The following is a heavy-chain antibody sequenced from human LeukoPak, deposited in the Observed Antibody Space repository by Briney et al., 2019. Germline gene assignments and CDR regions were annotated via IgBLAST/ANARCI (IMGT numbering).Heavy chain of an antibody. CDR1: GFTVSSNY. CDR3: AKRTVWFRPSYYFDY. Sequence: GGSLRLSCAASGFTVSSNYMSWVRQAPGKGPEWVSAISGSGGSTYYADSVKGRFTISRDNSKNTLYLQMNSLRAEDTAAYYCAKRTVWFRPSYYFDYWGQGTLVTVSS. CDR2: ISGSGGST. V-gene: IGHV3-23*01. D-gene: IGHD2-21*01. J-gene: IGHJ4*02.